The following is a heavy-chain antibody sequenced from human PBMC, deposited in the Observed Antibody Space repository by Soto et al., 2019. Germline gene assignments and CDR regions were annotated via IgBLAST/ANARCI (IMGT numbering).Heavy chain of an antibody. CDR1: GGSISSYY. D-gene: IGHD2-15*01. V-gene: IGHV4-59*08. Sequence: SETLSLTCTVSGGSISSYYCGWFRQPPGKGLEYIGYFYYTGVTNYNPSLKSRVTISVDRSKNQFSLQLSSVTAADTAVYYCATTLGGPIDHWGQGTLVTVSS. CDR2: FYYTGVT. J-gene: IGHJ4*02. CDR3: ATTLGGPIDH.